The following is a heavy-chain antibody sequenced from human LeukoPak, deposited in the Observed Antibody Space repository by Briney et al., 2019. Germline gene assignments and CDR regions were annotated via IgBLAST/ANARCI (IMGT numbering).Heavy chain of an antibody. CDR3: AKDTVGYSYGFGRYFDY. Sequence: GGSLRLSCAASGFTFSSYAMSWVRQAPGKGLEWVSAISGSGGSTYYADSVKGRSTISRDNSKNTLYLQMNSLRAEDTAVYYCAKDTVGYSYGFGRYFDYWGQGTLVTVSS. CDR1: GFTFSSYA. J-gene: IGHJ4*02. V-gene: IGHV3-23*01. D-gene: IGHD5-18*01. CDR2: ISGSGGST.